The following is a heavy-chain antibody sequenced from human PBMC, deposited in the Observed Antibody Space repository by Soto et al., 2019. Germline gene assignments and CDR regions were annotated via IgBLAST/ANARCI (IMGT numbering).Heavy chain of an antibody. J-gene: IGHJ4*02. V-gene: IGHV3-23*01. D-gene: IGHD3-10*01. CDR2: ISGGGDTT. CDR3: AKGRGGSGSLTPRVDF. Sequence: EVQLLESGGGLVQPGGSLRLSFAASGFTFNNYAMTWVRQAPGKGLEWVSAISGGGDTTSYDDSVKGRFTVSSDGSKNTLYLQMSSLRAEDTALYYCAKGRGGSGSLTPRVDFWGQGTLVTVSS. CDR1: GFTFNNYA.